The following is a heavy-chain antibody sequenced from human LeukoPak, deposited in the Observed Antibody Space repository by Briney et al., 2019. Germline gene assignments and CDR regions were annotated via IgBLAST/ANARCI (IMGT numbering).Heavy chain of an antibody. Sequence: SETLSLTCAVSGDSISSDIWWNWVRQPPGRGLGWIGEINHSGGINYNPSLKSRVTISLDKSKNPFSLELNSVTAADTAVYYCARGGDHPLHFWGQGTLVTVSS. V-gene: IGHV4-4*02. J-gene: IGHJ4*02. CDR2: INHSGGI. CDR3: ARGGDHPLHF. D-gene: IGHD3-10*01. CDR1: GDSISSDIW.